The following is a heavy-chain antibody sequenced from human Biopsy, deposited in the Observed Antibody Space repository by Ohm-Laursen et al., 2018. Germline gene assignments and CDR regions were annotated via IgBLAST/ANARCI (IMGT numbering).Heavy chain of an antibody. J-gene: IGHJ4*02. Sequence: SVKVSCKTSGGTFNSYVITWVRQAPGQGLEWMGRIIPTFDTPTYAPDFQGRVTFTADKSTGTATLDLRSLTSEDTAVYYCVLASFDYWGQGTLVTVPS. CDR3: VLASFDY. CDR2: IIPTFDTP. V-gene: IGHV1-69*06. CDR1: GGTFNSYV.